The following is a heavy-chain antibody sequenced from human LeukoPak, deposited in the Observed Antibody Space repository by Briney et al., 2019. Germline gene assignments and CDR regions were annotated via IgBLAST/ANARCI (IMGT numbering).Heavy chain of an antibody. J-gene: IGHJ4*02. V-gene: IGHV3-23*01. CDR2: ISGSGGST. D-gene: IGHD3-10*01. CDR3: AKGGSGSSYPFDY. CDR1: GFTFSSYW. Sequence: GGSLRLSCAASGFTFSSYWMHWVRQAPGKGLEWVSAISGSGGSTCYADSVKGRFTISRDNSKNTLYLQMNSLRAADTAVYYCAKGGSGSSYPFDYWGQGTLVTVSS.